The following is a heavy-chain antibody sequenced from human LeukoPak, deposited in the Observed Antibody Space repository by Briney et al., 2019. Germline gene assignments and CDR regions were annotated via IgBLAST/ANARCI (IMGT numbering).Heavy chain of an antibody. D-gene: IGHD2-2*01. V-gene: IGHV1-69*13. CDR1: GGTFSSYA. CDR2: IIPIFGTA. J-gene: IGHJ6*03. Sequence: ASVKVSCKASGGTFSSYAISWVRQAPGQGLEGMGGIIPIFGTANYAQKFQGRVTITADESTSTAYMELSSLRSEDTAVYYCARTTPKPAAMGGYYYYYMDVWGKGTTVTVSS. CDR3: ARTTPKPAAMGGYYYYYMDV.